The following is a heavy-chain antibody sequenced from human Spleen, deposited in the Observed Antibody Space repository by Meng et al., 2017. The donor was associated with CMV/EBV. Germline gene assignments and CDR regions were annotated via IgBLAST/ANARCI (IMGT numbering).Heavy chain of an antibody. J-gene: IGHJ4*02. D-gene: IGHD3-3*01. V-gene: IGHV3-74*01. Sequence: GESLKISCAASGFTFSDYWMHWVRQAPGKGLMWISSISSDGSSTTYAASVKGRFTISRDNAKNTLYLQMNSLRAEDTALYYCARGHVVVVFDIFGVVSVFDYWGQGALVTVSS. CDR3: ARGHVVVVFDIFGVVSVFDY. CDR2: ISSDGSST. CDR1: GFTFSDYW.